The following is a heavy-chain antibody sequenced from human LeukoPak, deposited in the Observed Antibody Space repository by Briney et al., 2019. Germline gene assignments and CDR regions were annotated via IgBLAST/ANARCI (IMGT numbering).Heavy chain of an antibody. CDR3: AKEKQRNFDY. CDR2: ISGSGEST. V-gene: IGHV3-23*01. CDR1: GFTFSNYA. Sequence: GGSLRLSCAASGFTFSNYAMSWVRQAPGKGLEWVSGISGSGESTYYGDSVKGRFTISRDNSKNTLYLQMNSLRAEDTAVYYCAKEKQRNFDYWGQGTLVTVSS. J-gene: IGHJ4*02.